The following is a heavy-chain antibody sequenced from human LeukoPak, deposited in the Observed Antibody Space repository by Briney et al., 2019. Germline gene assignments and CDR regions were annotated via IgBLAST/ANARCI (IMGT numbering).Heavy chain of an antibody. J-gene: IGHJ4*02. V-gene: IGHV3-66*04. CDR2: IYSGGST. CDR1: GFTVSSNY. CDR3: ARQLGDYVSTYYFDY. Sequence: PGGSLRLSCAASGFTVSSNYMSWVRQAPGKGLEWVSVIYSGGSTYYADSVKGRFTISRDNSKNTLYLQMNSLRAEDTAVYYCARQLGDYVSTYYFDYWGQGTLVTVSS. D-gene: IGHD4-17*01.